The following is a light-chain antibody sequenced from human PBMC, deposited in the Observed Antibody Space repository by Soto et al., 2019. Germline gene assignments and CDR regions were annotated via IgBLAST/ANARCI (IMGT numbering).Light chain of an antibody. V-gene: IGLV2-14*01. Sequence: QSALTQPASMSGPPGQSITISCTGTSSDVGGYNYVSWYQRHPGKAPKLMIYEVSNRPSGVSNRFSGSKSGNTASLTISGLQAEDEADYYCSSSTINNTVLFGGGTKLTVL. J-gene: IGLJ2*01. CDR3: SSSTINNTVL. CDR2: EVS. CDR1: SSDVGGYNY.